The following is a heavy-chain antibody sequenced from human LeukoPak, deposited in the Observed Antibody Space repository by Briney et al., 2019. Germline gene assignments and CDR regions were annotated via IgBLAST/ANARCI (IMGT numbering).Heavy chain of an antibody. CDR2: IYYSGST. Sequence: PSETLSLTCTVSGGSISSGGYYWSWIRQLPGKGLEWIGYIYYSGSTNYNPSLKSRVTISVDTSKNQFSLRLSSVSAVDTAVYYCARERAAPGSYYYYGMDVWGQGTTVTVSS. CDR1: GGSISSGGYY. J-gene: IGHJ6*02. V-gene: IGHV4-61*08. CDR3: ARERAAPGSYYYYGMDV. D-gene: IGHD6-13*01.